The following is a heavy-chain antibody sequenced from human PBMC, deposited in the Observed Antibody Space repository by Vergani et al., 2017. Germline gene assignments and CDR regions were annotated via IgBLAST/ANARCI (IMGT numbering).Heavy chain of an antibody. Sequence: QVQLVQSGAEVKKPGSSVKVSCKASGGTFSSYAISWVRQAPGQGLDWMGGIIPIFGTANYAQKFQGRVTITADESTSTAYMELSSLRSEDTAVYYCARRGDCSSTSCYGSSYWYFDLWGRGTLVTVSS. CDR1: GGTFSSYA. D-gene: IGHD2-2*01. V-gene: IGHV1-69*12. CDR2: IIPIFGTA. CDR3: ARRGDCSSTSCYGSSYWYFDL. J-gene: IGHJ2*01.